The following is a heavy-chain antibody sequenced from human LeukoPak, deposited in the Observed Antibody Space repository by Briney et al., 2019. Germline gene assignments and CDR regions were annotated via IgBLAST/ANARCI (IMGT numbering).Heavy chain of an antibody. V-gene: IGHV3-30*18. J-gene: IGHJ6*02. D-gene: IGHD3-10*01. CDR1: GFTFSSYG. CDR2: ISYDGSNK. CDR3: AKDRLSMVRGVWTFYYYAMDV. Sequence: GGSLRLFCAASGFTFSSYGMHWVLQAPGKGLEGGAVISYDGSNKFYADSVKGRFTISRDNSKYALYLQMNSLRAEDTAVYYCAKDRLSMVRGVWTFYYYAMDVWGQGTTVTVSS.